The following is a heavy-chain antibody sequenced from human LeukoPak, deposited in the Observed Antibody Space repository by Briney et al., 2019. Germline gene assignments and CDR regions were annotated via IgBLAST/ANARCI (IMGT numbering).Heavy chain of an antibody. J-gene: IGHJ4*02. D-gene: IGHD5-24*01. Sequence: AAVTVSFTASGDTFTNYGISWGRQGPGEGGGGRGWISVYQGSTKYAQNFQGRVTITIETARSTAYMDLRSLRSDDTAIYFCARSDLGTITAGPFNWGQGTLVAVSS. CDR2: ISVYQGST. V-gene: IGHV1-18*01. CDR3: ARSDLGTITAGPFN. CDR1: GDTFTNYG.